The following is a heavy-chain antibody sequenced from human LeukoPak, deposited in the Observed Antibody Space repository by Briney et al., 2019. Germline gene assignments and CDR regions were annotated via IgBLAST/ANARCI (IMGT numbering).Heavy chain of an antibody. D-gene: IGHD2-15*01. V-gene: IGHV3-21*01. CDR3: ARDPGYCSGGSCYPYNWFDP. Sequence: GGSLRLSCAASGFTFSSYSMNWVRQAPGKGLEWVSSISSSSSYIYYADSVKGRFTISRDNAKNSLYLQMNSLRAEDTAVYYCARDPGYCSGGSCYPYNWFDPWGQGTLVTVSS. CDR1: GFTFSSYS. CDR2: ISSSSSYI. J-gene: IGHJ5*02.